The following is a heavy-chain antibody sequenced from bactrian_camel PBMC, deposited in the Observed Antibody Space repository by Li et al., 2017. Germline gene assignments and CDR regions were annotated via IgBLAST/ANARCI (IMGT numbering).Heavy chain of an antibody. V-gene: IGHV3S53*01. D-gene: IGHD1*01. CDR2: IDDLGAT. Sequence: HVQLVESGGGSVQAGGSLRLSCAASRYIDGRYCMGWFRQGSGKEREGVANIDDLGATNYADSVKGRFTISQDSAKRTVFLQMNNLKPEDTSVYYCAADALLCDGTYYTQGTQVTAS. CDR1: RYIDGRYC. J-gene: IGHJ4*01.